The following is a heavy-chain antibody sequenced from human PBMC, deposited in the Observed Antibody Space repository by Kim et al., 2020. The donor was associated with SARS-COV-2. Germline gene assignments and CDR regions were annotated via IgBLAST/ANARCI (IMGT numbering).Heavy chain of an antibody. V-gene: IGHV4-31*03. J-gene: IGHJ6*02. CDR3: ARRAWELDAVYYYYYGMDV. Sequence: SETLSLTCTVSGGSISSGGYYWSWIRQHPGKGLEWIGYIYYSGSTYYNPSLKSRVTISVDTSKNQFSLKLSSVTAADTAVYYCARRAWELDAVYYYYYGMDVWGQGTTVTVSS. CDR2: IYYSGST. D-gene: IGHD3-10*01. CDR1: GGSISSGGYY.